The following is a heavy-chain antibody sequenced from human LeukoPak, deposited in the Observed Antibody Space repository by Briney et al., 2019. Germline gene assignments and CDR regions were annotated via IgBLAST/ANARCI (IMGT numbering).Heavy chain of an antibody. J-gene: IGHJ4*02. CDR1: GFTFSNYG. D-gene: IGHD5-18*01. V-gene: IGHV3-64*01. CDR3: ARANGIQLWRTPDY. CDR2: ISSNGGST. Sequence: GGSLPLSRAASGFTFSNYGMHWVRQAPGKGLEYVSAISSNGGSTYYANSVKGRFTISRDNSKNTLYLQMGSLRAEDMAVYYCARANGIQLWRTPDYWGQENL.